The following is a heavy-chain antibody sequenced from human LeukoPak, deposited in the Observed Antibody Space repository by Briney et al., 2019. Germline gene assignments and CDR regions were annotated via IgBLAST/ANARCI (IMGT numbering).Heavy chain of an antibody. V-gene: IGHV3-33*01. CDR3: ARDPGPTILGVVTLYNWFDP. CDR2: IWYDGSNK. D-gene: IGHD3-3*01. CDR1: GFTFSSYG. J-gene: IGHJ5*02. Sequence: GGSLRLSCAASGFTFSSYGMHWVRQAPGKGLEWVAVIWYDGSNKYYADSVKGRFTISRDNSKNTLYLQMNSLRAEDTAVYYCARDPGPTILGVVTLYNWFDPWGQGTLVTVSS.